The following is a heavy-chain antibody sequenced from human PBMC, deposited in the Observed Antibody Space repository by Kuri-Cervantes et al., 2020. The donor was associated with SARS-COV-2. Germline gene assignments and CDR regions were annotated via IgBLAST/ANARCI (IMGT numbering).Heavy chain of an antibody. CDR2: IYPGDSDT. Sequence: GGSLRLSCKGSGYRFTSYWIGWVRQLPGKGLEWMGIIYPGDSDTRYSPSFQGHVTISADKSINTAYLQWSSLKASDTAMYDCARRGYYDSSGYTFDYWGQGTLVTVSS. CDR3: ARRGYYDSSGYTFDY. V-gene: IGHV5-51*01. CDR1: GYRFTSYW. J-gene: IGHJ4*02. D-gene: IGHD3-22*01.